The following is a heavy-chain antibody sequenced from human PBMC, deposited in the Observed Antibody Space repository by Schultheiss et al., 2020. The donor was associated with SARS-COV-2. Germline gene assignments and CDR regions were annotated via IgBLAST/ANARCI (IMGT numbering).Heavy chain of an antibody. CDR3: ASLYDSSGDHFDY. Sequence: SVKVSCKASGGTFSSYAISWVRQAPGQGLEWMGRIIPILGIANYAQKFQGRVTITADKSTSTAYMELSSLRSEDTAVYYCASLYDSSGDHFDYWGQGTLVTVSS. V-gene: IGHV1-69*04. CDR2: IIPILGIA. CDR1: GGTFSSYA. D-gene: IGHD3-22*01. J-gene: IGHJ4*02.